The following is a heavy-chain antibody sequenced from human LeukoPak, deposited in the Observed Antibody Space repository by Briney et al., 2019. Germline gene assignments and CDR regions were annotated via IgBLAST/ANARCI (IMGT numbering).Heavy chain of an antibody. CDR2: IKQDGSEK. Sequence: GGSLRLSCAASGFTFSSYWMSWVRQAPGKGLEWVANIKQDGSEKYYVDSVKGRSIISRDNAKNSLYLQMNSLRAEDTAVYYCASGIAAAGTQHWGQGTLVTVSS. D-gene: IGHD6-13*01. V-gene: IGHV3-7*03. CDR1: GFTFSSYW. CDR3: ASGIAAAGTQH. J-gene: IGHJ1*01.